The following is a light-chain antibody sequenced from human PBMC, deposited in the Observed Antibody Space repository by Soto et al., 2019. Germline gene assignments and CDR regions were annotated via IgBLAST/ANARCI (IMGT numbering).Light chain of an antibody. CDR3: QQRNSWPLT. V-gene: IGKV3-11*01. CDR2: EAS. Sequence: VLTQSPDTLSLSPGERATLSCRASQDVGKFLVWYHQKPGLSPSLVIYEASKRATDIPDRFSGSGSGTAFTLTINRLEPDDVGFYYCQQRNSWPLTFGVRTKVELK. J-gene: IGKJ4*01. CDR1: QDVGKF.